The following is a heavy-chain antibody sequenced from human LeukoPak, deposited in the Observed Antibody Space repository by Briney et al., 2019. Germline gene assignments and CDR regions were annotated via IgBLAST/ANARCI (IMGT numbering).Heavy chain of an antibody. CDR3: ARGAYSFDD. J-gene: IGHJ4*02. CDR2: INSDGSSI. CDR1: GFSLSSFW. V-gene: IGHV3-74*01. Sequence: PRGSLRLSCAASGFSLSSFWMHWVRPAPGKGVVWVARINSDGSSITYVDSVKGRFAISRDNAKNTFHLQMNSLTDDDTAVYYRARGAYSFDDWGQGTLVTVSS. D-gene: IGHD4-11*01.